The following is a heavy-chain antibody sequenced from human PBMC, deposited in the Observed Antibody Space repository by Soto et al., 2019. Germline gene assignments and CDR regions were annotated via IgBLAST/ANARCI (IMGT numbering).Heavy chain of an antibody. J-gene: IGHJ6*02. V-gene: IGHV1-69*13. CDR1: GGTFSSYA. Sequence: GASVKVSCKASGGTFSSYAISWVRQAPGQGLEWMGGIIPIFGTANYAQKFQGRVTITADESTSTAYMELSSLRSEDTAVYYCARDTCSGSCYHDTYYYGMDVWGQGTTVTVSS. D-gene: IGHD2-15*01. CDR2: IIPIFGTA. CDR3: ARDTCSGSCYHDTYYYGMDV.